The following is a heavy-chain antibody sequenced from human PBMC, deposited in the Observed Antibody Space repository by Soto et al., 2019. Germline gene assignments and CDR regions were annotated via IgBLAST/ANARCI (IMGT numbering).Heavy chain of an antibody. V-gene: IGHV4-59*01. CDR2: IYYSGST. CDR3: ARPYSSGWYGAFDV. CDR1: GGSMNPYY. Sequence: PSQSMSLTCSVGGGSMNPYYRRWIRQHPGKVLEWIGYIYYSGSTSINPSLKSRVTLSFDTSKTEFSLRLKSVTAADTDVYYCARPYSSGWYGAFDVWGQGTVVTVSS. J-gene: IGHJ3*01. D-gene: IGHD6-19*01.